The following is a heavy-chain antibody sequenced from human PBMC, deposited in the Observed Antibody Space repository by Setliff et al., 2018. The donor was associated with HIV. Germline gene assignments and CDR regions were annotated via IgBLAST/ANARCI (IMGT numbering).Heavy chain of an antibody. CDR1: GGSISSSSYY. D-gene: IGHD3-22*01. J-gene: IGHJ4*02. CDR2: IYYSGST. CDR3: ARVSAGKDYYDSSGYYYRFDY. V-gene: IGHV4-39*07. Sequence: PSETLSLTCTVSGGSISSSSYYWGWIRQPPGKGLEWMGSIYYSGSTYYNPSLKSRVTISVDTSTNQFSLKLNSVTAADTAVYYCARVSAGKDYYDSSGYYYRFDYWGQGTLVTVSS.